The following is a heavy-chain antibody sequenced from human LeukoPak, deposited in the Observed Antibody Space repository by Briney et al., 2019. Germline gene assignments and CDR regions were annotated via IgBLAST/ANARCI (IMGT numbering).Heavy chain of an antibody. D-gene: IGHD3-22*01. Sequence: SETLSLTCTVSGGSISRGDYYWRWIRQPPGKGLEWIGYIYYSGSTYYNPSLKSRVTISVDTSKNQFSLKLSSVTAADTAVYYCASTSREYYYDSSGKLSFDYWGQGTLVTVSS. J-gene: IGHJ4*02. CDR3: ASTSREYYYDSSGKLSFDY. CDR2: IYYSGST. V-gene: IGHV4-30-4*01. CDR1: GGSISRGDYY.